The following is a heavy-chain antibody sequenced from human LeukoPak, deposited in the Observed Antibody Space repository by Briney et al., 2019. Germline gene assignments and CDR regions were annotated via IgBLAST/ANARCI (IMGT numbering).Heavy chain of an antibody. CDR2: IRYDGSNK. J-gene: IGHJ4*02. D-gene: IGHD4-17*01. CDR1: RFTFSSYG. Sequence: GGSLRLSCAASRFTFSSYGMHWVRQAPGKGLEWVAFIRYDGSNKYYADSVKGRFTISRDNSKNTLYLQMNSLRAEDTAVYYCARATVTSYYFDYWGQGTLVTVSS. CDR3: ARATVTSYYFDY. V-gene: IGHV3-30*02.